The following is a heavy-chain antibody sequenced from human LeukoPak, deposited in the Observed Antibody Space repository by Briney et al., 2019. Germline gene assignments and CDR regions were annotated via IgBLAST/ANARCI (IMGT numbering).Heavy chain of an antibody. CDR1: GGSISSSSYY. CDR2: IYYSGST. Sequence: SETLSLTCTVSGGSISSSSYYWGWIRQPPGKGLEWIGSIYYSGSTYYNPSLKSRVTISVDTSKNQFFLKLSSVTAADTTVYYCARQVGGVPAATFDHWGQGTLVTVSS. CDR3: ARQVGGVPAATFDH. J-gene: IGHJ4*02. V-gene: IGHV4-39*01. D-gene: IGHD3-16*01.